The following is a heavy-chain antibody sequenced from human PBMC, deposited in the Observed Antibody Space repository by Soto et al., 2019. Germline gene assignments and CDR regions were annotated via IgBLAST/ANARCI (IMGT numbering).Heavy chain of an antibody. D-gene: IGHD3-3*01. J-gene: IGHJ5*02. CDR3: AGVFGVVISRAARPYNWFDP. V-gene: IGHV4-31*03. CDR1: GGSISSGGYY. Sequence: SETLSLTCTVSGGSISSGGYYWSWIRQHPGKGLEWIGYIYYSGSTYYNPSLKSRVTISVDTSKNQFSLKLSSVTAADTAVYYCAGVFGVVISRAARPYNWFDPWRHGTLVTVSS. CDR2: IYYSGST.